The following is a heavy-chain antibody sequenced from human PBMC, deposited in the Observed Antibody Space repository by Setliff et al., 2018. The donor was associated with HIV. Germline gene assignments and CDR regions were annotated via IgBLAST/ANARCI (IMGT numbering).Heavy chain of an antibody. J-gene: IGHJ4*02. Sequence: PSETLSLTCTVSGGSVSNYYWTWIRQSAGKGLEWIGHINTSGSTKYNPSLKSRLTMSVDSSGNQFSLTLTSVTAADTAVYYCASTRIRLIRGAVISNLRTPYFDYWGPGSLVTVSS. CDR1: GGSVSNYY. CDR3: ASTRIRLIRGAVISNLRTPYFDY. D-gene: IGHD3-10*01. CDR2: INTSGST. V-gene: IGHV4-4*07.